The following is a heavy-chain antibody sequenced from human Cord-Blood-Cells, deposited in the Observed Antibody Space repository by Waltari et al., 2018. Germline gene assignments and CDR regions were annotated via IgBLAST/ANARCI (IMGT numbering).Heavy chain of an antibody. CDR3: AREPQNSHSSSYYYYGMDV. CDR1: GRTFSSYA. V-gene: IGHV1-69*06. D-gene: IGHD6-6*01. J-gene: IGHJ6*02. Sequence: QVQLVQSGAEVKKPGSSVKVSCKASGRTFSSYAIGWVRQAPGQGLEWMGGIIPIFGTANYAQKFQGRVTITADKSTSTAYMELSSLRSEDTAVYYCAREPQNSHSSSYYYYGMDVWGQGTTVTVSS. CDR2: IIPIFGTA.